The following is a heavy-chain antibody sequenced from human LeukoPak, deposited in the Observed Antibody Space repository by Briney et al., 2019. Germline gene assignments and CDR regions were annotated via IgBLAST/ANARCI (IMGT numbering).Heavy chain of an antibody. CDR2: IYWNDDK. J-gene: IGHJ3*02. D-gene: IGHD3-10*01. Sequence: ESGPTLVKPTQTLTLTCTFSGFSLSTSGVGVGWIRQPPGKALEWLALIYWNDDKRYSPSLKSRLTITKDTSKNQVVLTMTNMDPVDTATYYCAHSTGSGSQNDAFDIWGQGTMVTVSS. CDR1: GFSLSTSGVG. CDR3: AHSTGSGSQNDAFDI. V-gene: IGHV2-5*01.